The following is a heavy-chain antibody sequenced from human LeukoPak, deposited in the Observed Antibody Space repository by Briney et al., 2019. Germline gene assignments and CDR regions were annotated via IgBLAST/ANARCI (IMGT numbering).Heavy chain of an antibody. V-gene: IGHV5-51*01. CDR2: IYPGDSDT. CDR1: GYRFTSYW. D-gene: IGHD6-13*01. CDR3: ARHRDIAAAGKFDY. J-gene: IGHJ4*02. Sequence: GESLKISCNGSGYRFTSYWIGWVRQMPGKGLEWMGIIYPGDSDTRYSPSFQGQVTISADKSISTAYLQWSSLKASDTAMYYCARHRDIAAAGKFDYWGQGTLVTVSS.